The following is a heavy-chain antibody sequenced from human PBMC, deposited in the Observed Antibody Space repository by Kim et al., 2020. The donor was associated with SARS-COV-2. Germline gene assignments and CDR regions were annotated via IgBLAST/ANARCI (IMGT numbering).Heavy chain of an antibody. J-gene: IGHJ4*02. CDR3: ARGGHDYVWGSYRYYFDY. Sequence: SETLSLTCAVYGGSFSGYYWSWIRQPPGKGLEWIGEINHSGSTNYNPSLKSRVTISVDTSKNQFSLKLSSVTAADTAVYYCARGGHDYVWGSYRYYFDYWGQGTLVTVSS. CDR2: INHSGST. D-gene: IGHD3-16*02. CDR1: GGSFSGYY. V-gene: IGHV4-34*01.